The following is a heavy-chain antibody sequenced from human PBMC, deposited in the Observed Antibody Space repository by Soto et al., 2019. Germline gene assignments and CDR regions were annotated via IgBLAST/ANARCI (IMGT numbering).Heavy chain of an antibody. Sequence: SETLSLTCTVSGGSISPYYWSWIRQPPGKGLEWIGYIYFGGTTKYNPSLKSRVTISVDTSKNQLSLKLTSVTAADTAVYYCARLGGYFQALDSWGQGTLVTVSS. CDR2: IYFGGTT. V-gene: IGHV4-59*08. D-gene: IGHD3-22*01. J-gene: IGHJ5*01. CDR1: GGSISPYY. CDR3: ARLGGYFQALDS.